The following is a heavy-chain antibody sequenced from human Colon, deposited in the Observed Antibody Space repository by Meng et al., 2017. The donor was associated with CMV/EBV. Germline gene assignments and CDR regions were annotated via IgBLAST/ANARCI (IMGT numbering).Heavy chain of an antibody. CDR2: IKQDESEK. V-gene: IGHV3-7*01. Sequence: GESLKISCTASGLTFSDSFMSWVRQAPGKGLEWVANIKQDESEKYYVDSVKGRFTISRDNAKNSLYLQMNSLRVEDTAVYYCAREGQYQLPWGIWGQGTLVTVSS. J-gene: IGHJ4*02. CDR3: AREGQYQLPWGI. CDR1: GLTFSDSF. D-gene: IGHD2-2*01.